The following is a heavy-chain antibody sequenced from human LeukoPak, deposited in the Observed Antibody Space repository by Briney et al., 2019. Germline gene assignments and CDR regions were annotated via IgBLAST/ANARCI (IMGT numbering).Heavy chain of an antibody. CDR2: ISAGGGST. J-gene: IGHJ5*02. CDR3: AKDSCSGGSCRGWFDP. D-gene: IGHD2-15*01. V-gene: IGHV3-23*01. Sequence: PGGSLRLSCAASGFTFSNYAMNWVRQAPGKGLEWVSSISAGGGSTYYADSVKGRFTISRDNSRNTLYLRMNSLRAEDTAVYYCAKDSCSGGSCRGWFDPWGQGTLVTVSS. CDR1: GFTFSNYA.